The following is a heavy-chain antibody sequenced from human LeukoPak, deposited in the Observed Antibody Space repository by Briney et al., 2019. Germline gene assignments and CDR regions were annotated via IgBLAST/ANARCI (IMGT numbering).Heavy chain of an antibody. CDR2: ISSSSSYI. D-gene: IGHD3-22*01. J-gene: IGHJ4*02. CDR3: AKKGYYDGSGYYMYYFDH. Sequence: GGSLRLSCAASGFTFSSYSMNWVRRAPGKGLEWVSSISSSSSYIYYADSVKGRFTISRDNSKNTLYLQMNSLRAEDTAVYYCAKKGYYDGSGYYMYYFDHWGQGTLVTVSS. V-gene: IGHV3-21*04. CDR1: GFTFSSYS.